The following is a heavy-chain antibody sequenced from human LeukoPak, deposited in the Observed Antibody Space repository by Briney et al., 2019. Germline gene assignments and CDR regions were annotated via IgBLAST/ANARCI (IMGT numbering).Heavy chain of an antibody. D-gene: IGHD2-15*01. Sequence: PGRSLRLSCEASGFTFSNYGMHWVGQAPGKGLEWVAVIWYDGSRKYYADSVTGRFTISRDNSKNTLYLQMSSLRAEDTAVYYCATTQTTPFYFDYWGQGTLVTVSS. CDR3: ATTQTTPFYFDY. J-gene: IGHJ4*02. CDR2: IWYDGSRK. CDR1: GFTFSNYG. V-gene: IGHV3-33*01.